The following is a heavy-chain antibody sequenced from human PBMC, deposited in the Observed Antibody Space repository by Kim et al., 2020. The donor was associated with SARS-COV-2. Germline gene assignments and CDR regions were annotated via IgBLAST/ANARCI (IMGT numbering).Heavy chain of an antibody. V-gene: IGHV4-4*02. D-gene: IGHD6-13*01. Sequence: SETLSLTCAVSGGSISSSNWWSWVRQPPGTGLEWIGEIYHSGSTNYNPSLKSRVTISVDKSKNQFSLKLSSVTAADTAVYYCARGQQLAGEGYYGMDVWGQGTTVTVSS. CDR1: GGSISSSNW. CDR3: ARGQQLAGEGYYGMDV. J-gene: IGHJ6*02. CDR2: IYHSGST.